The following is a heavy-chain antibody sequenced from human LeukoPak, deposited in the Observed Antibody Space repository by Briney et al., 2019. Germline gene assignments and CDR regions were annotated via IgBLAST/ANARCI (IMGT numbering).Heavy chain of an antibody. CDR3: ARHYMGSYYNHGLDY. D-gene: IGHD3-10*01. CDR1: GASISSSNYY. J-gene: IGHJ4*02. V-gene: IGHV4-39*01. Sequence: SETLSLTCAVSGASISSSNYYWGWVRQSPGKGLEWIGNIYSSGNTYYNASLKSRVTMYIDTSKSQFSLRLSSATAADTAVYYCARHYMGSYYNHGLDYWGQGTVVTVSS. CDR2: IYSSGNT.